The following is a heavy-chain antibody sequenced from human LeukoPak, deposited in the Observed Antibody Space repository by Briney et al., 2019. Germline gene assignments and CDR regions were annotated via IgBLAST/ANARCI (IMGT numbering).Heavy chain of an antibody. J-gene: IGHJ6*02. D-gene: IGHD4-23*01. CDR2: IFASGRT. CDR3: ARDGPVVTARGHYYGMDV. Sequence: PSQTLSLTCTVSGGSISRGSYYWSWIRQPAGKGLEWIGHIFASGRTDYNPSLKSRVTISVDTSKNQFSLKLSSVTAADTAVYYCARDGPVVTARGHYYGMDVWGQGTTVTVSS. CDR1: GGSISRGSYY. V-gene: IGHV4-61*09.